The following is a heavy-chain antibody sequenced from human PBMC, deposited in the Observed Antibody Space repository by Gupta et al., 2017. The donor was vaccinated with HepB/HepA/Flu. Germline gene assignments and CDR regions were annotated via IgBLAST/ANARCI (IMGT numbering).Heavy chain of an antibody. CDR1: GFTFSTYG. Sequence: QVRLVESGGGMVQPGRSLTRSCPGPGFTFSTYGMHWVRQAPGKGLEWVAVMTSDGSDTYYAESVKGRVTIARDNSENTLYMQMNSLRVEDTAVYYCAKDFGLYWYFDLWGRGTLVTVSS. D-gene: IGHD3-3*01. CDR3: AKDFGLYWYFDL. J-gene: IGHJ2*01. CDR2: MTSDGSDT. V-gene: IGHV3-30*18.